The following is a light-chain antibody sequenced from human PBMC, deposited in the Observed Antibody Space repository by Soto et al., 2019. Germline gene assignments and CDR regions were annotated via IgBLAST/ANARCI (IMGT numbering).Light chain of an antibody. CDR3: QHSYSTPHT. CDR1: QSISSY. J-gene: IGKJ2*01. CDR2: AAS. V-gene: IGKV1-39*01. Sequence: DIQMTQSPSSLSASVGDRVTITCRASQSISSYLNWYQQKPGKAPKLLIYAASSLQSGVPSRFSGSGSGTDFTLTISSLQPEDFATYYCQHSYSTPHTFGPGTKLAIK.